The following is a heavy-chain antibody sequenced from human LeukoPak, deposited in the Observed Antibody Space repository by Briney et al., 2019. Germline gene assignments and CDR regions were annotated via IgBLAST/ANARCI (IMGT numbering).Heavy chain of an antibody. V-gene: IGHV1-24*01. CDR2: FDPEDGET. CDR3: VRFAAGPDPYYP. CDR1: VYTLTELS. J-gene: IGHJ5*02. D-gene: IGHD6-25*01. Sequence: GASVTVSCKVPVYTLTELSMHWVRQAPGKGREGMGGFDPEDGETIYAQNFQGRVTMTEDTSTDTAYMELNNLTSEDTAVYYCVRFAAGPDPYYPWGQGTLVTVSS.